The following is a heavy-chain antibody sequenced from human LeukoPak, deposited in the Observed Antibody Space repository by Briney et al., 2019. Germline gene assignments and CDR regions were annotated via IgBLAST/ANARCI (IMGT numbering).Heavy chain of an antibody. CDR3: ATDPSSWGAARPTNRFDY. Sequence: ASVKVSCKASGFTFTGYFMHWVRQAPGQGLEWMGWINPNSGGTNYAQKFQGRVTMTSDTSISTAYMELSKLRSDDTAVYYCATDPSSWGAARPTNRFDYWGQGTLVTVSS. CDR2: INPNSGGT. CDR1: GFTFTGYF. V-gene: IGHV1-2*02. D-gene: IGHD6-6*01. J-gene: IGHJ4*02.